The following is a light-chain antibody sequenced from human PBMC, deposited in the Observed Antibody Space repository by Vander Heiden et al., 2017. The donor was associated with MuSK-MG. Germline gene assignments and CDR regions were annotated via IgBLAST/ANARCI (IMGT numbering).Light chain of an antibody. J-gene: IGLJ2*01. Sequence: QSVLTQPPSVSGAPGQRVTISCTGSSSNIGAGYDVHWYQQRPGTAPKLLIYGNSNRPSGVPDRFSGSKSGTSASLAITGLQAEDEADYYCQSYDSSLSVVFGGGTKLTVL. CDR1: SSNIGAGYD. V-gene: IGLV1-40*01. CDR2: GNS. CDR3: QSYDSSLSVV.